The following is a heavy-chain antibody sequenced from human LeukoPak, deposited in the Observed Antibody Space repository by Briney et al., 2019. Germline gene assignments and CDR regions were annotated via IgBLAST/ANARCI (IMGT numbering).Heavy chain of an antibody. Sequence: GRSLRLSCAASGFIFSSYGMHWVRQAPGKGLEWVAVISYVGSDKYYTDSVKGRFTISRDNSKNTVSLQMSSLRAEDTALYYCVKDGLAFCGGDCYSYFDYWGQGTLVTVSS. CDR1: GFIFSSYG. CDR2: ISYVGSDK. CDR3: VKDGLAFCGGDCYSYFDY. J-gene: IGHJ4*02. D-gene: IGHD2-21*02. V-gene: IGHV3-30*18.